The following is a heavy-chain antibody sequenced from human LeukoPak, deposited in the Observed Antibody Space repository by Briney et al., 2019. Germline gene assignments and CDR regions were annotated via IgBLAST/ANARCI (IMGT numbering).Heavy chain of an antibody. CDR1: GFTVSSNY. D-gene: IGHD3-10*01. Sequence: GGSLRLSCAASGFTVSSNYMSWVRQAPGKGLEWVSVIYSGGSTYYADSVKGRFTISRDNSKNTLYLQMNSLRAEDTAVYYCARDAPQGGYGSGSYVHYYFDYWGQGTLVTVSS. CDR2: IYSGGST. J-gene: IGHJ4*02. CDR3: ARDAPQGGYGSGSYVHYYFDY. V-gene: IGHV3-53*01.